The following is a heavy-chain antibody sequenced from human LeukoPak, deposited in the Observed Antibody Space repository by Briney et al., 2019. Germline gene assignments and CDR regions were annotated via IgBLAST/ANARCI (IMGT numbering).Heavy chain of an antibody. CDR3: ARDGRDGYTFDY. J-gene: IGHJ4*02. CDR1: GYTFISYA. V-gene: IGHV1-69*06. CDR2: IIPIFGTA. D-gene: IGHD5-24*01. Sequence: PEASVKVSCTASGYTFISYAMNWVRQAPGQGLEWMGGIIPIFGTANYAQKFQGRVTITADKSTSTAYMELSSLRSEDTAVYYCARDGRDGYTFDYWGQGTLVTVSS.